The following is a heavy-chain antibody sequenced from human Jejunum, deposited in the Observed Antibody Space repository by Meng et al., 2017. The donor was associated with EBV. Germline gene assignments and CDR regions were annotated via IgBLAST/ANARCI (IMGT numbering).Heavy chain of an antibody. D-gene: IGHD1-14*01. V-gene: IGHV1-2*06. J-gene: IGHJ4*02. CDR2: ISPNRGDT. Sequence: QVQLVQSGAEVKKPGASVKVSCKASEYTFSDYYIHWVRQAPGQGLEWVGRISPNRGDTSSAQKFQGRVTMTRDTSISTVYMELSSLRSDDTAVYYCADEKAGPAGWGQGTLVTVSS. CDR1: EYTFSDYY. CDR3: ADEKAGPAG.